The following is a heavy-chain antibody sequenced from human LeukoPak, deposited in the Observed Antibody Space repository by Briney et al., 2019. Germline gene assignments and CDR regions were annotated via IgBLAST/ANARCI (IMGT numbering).Heavy chain of an antibody. CDR2: INHSGST. D-gene: IGHD5-24*01. J-gene: IGHJ5*02. Sequence: PSETLSLTCAVYGGSFSGYYWSWIRQPPGKGLEWIGEINHSGSTNYNPSLKSRVTISVDTSKNQFSLKLSSVTAADTAVYYCARDGHSNWFDPWGQGTLVTVSS. V-gene: IGHV4-34*01. CDR3: ARDGHSNWFDP. CDR1: GGSFSGYY.